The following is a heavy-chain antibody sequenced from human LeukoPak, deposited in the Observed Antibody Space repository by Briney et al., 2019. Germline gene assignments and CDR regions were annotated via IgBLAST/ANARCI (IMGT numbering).Heavy chain of an antibody. CDR2: ISWNGGSI. CDR3: AKGVRITMVRGAFDI. CDR1: GFTFDNYA. V-gene: IGHV3-9*01. D-gene: IGHD3-10*01. Sequence: QPGRSLRLSCAASGFTFDNYAMHWVRQAPGKGLEWVSGISWNGGSIGYADSVKGRFTISRDNAKNSLYLQMNSLRAEDTALYYCAKGVRITMVRGAFDIWGQGTMVTVSS. J-gene: IGHJ3*02.